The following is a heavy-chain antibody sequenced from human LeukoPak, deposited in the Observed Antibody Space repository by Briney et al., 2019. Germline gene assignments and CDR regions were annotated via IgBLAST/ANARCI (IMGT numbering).Heavy chain of an antibody. CDR1: GFTFSSYA. CDR3: ANFHCSSTSCHLSGYFQH. CDR2: ISSSGGST. D-gene: IGHD2-2*01. J-gene: IGHJ1*01. V-gene: IGHV3-23*01. Sequence: GGSLRLSCAASGFTFSSYAMSWVRQAPGKGLDWVSSISSSGGSTFYADFVKGRFTISRDYSNNTLSLQMNSLRAEDTAIYYCANFHCSSTSCHLSGYFQHWGQGTLVTVSS.